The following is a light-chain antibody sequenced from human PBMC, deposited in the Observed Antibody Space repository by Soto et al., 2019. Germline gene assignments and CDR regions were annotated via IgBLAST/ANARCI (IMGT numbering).Light chain of an antibody. CDR1: QSVSSY. CDR2: DSS. J-gene: IGKJ1*01. V-gene: IGKV3-11*01. Sequence: EIVLTQSPATLSLSPGERATLSCRASQSVSSYLACYQPKPGQAPRLLIYDSSNRATGIPARFSGSGSGTDFTLTISSLEPEDFAVYYCQQRSNWPWTFGKGTKVEIK. CDR3: QQRSNWPWT.